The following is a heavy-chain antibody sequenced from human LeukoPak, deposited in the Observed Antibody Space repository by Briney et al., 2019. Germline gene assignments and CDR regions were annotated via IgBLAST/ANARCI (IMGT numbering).Heavy chain of an antibody. V-gene: IGHV3-48*03. J-gene: IGHJ5*02. CDR2: ISSSGSAI. CDR3: ARYPTITIFGVVIRTHHWFDP. Sequence: GGSLRLSRAASGFTFSSYEMNWVRQAPGKGLEWVSYISSSGSAIYYADSVKGRFTISRDNAKNSLYLQMNSLRAEDTAVYYCARYPTITIFGVVIRTHHWFDPWGQGTLVTVSS. D-gene: IGHD3-3*01. CDR1: GFTFSSYE.